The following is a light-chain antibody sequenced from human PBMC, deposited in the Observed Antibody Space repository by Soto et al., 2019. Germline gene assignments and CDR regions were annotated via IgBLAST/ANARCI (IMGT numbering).Light chain of an antibody. CDR3: QQYNNWPPT. CDR1: QSVSSN. J-gene: IGKJ1*01. V-gene: IGKV3-15*01. CDR2: GAS. Sequence: ERVMTQSPATLSVYPGERATLSCRASQSVSSNLAWYQQKPGQAPRLLIYGASTRATGIPARFSGSGSGTEFTLTISSLQSEDFAVYYCQQYNNWPPTFGQGTKVDIK.